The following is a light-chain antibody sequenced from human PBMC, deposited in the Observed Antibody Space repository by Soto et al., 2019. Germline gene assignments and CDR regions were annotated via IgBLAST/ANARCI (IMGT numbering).Light chain of an antibody. Sequence: DIQMTQSASTLSGSLGDRVTITWRASQTISSWLAWYQQKTGKAPKLLIYKASTLKSGVPSRFSGSGYGTEFNLTISSLQTDDFATYYCQHYNSYSEAFGQGTKVDIK. CDR3: QHYNSYSEA. CDR2: KAS. CDR1: QTISSW. V-gene: IGKV1-5*03. J-gene: IGKJ1*01.